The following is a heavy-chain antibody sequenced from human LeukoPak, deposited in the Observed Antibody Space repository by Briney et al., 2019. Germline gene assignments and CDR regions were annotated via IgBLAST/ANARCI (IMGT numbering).Heavy chain of an antibody. Sequence: SETLSLTCTVSGGSISSSSYYWSWIRQPPGKGLEWIGYIYYSGSTNYNPSLKSRVTISVDTSKNQFSLKLSSVTAADTAVYYCAREDYDSSNFDYWGQGTLVTVSS. CDR2: IYYSGST. CDR1: GGSISSSSYY. CDR3: AREDYDSSNFDY. D-gene: IGHD3-3*01. J-gene: IGHJ4*02. V-gene: IGHV4-61*01.